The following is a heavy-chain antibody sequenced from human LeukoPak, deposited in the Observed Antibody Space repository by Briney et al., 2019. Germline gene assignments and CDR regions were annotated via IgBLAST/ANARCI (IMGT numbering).Heavy chain of an antibody. CDR3: ARDLNYDSTYFDY. V-gene: IGHV3-23*01. CDR2: LSDDGFKT. D-gene: IGHD3-22*01. CDR1: GFTFSNYA. Sequence: PGGSLRLSXAASGFTFSNYAMNWVRQAPGKGLKWVSGLSDDGFKTYYADSVKGRFTISRDNSQSTLYLLMNSLRAEDTAVYYCARDLNYDSTYFDYWGQGTLVTVSS. J-gene: IGHJ4*02.